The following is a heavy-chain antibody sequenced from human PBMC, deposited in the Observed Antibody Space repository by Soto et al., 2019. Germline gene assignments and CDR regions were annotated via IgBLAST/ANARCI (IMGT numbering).Heavy chain of an antibody. CDR3: ATSRPPEPHGFDS. CDR1: GFIFRTYA. CDR2: IWYDGSEK. J-gene: IGHJ4*02. V-gene: IGHV3-33*01. Sequence: QVQVVESGGGVVQPGRSLRLSCAASGFIFRTYAMHWVRQAPGEGLEWVAAIWYDGSEKYYTDSVKGRFTISRDNSRNTLYLQMNSLRAEDTAVYYCATSRPPEPHGFDSWGQGTLDTVSS.